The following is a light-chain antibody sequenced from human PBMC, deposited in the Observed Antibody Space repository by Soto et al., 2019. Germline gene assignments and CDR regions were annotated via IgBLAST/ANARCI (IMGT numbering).Light chain of an antibody. V-gene: IGKV1-5*01. CDR2: DAS. CDR1: QSITNW. J-gene: IGKJ1*01. Sequence: IQIAQYRYSVTSSFSYRVTISCRASQSITNWLAWYQQKPGKAPKLLIYDASSLESGVPARFSRGGFGTEVSLPINCLQTDDFATYYCQQYNTYSAFGQGTKVDIK. CDR3: QQYNTYSA.